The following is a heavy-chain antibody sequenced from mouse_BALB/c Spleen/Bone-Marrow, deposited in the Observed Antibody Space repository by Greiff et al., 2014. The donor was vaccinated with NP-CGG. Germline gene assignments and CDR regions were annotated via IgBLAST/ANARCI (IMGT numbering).Heavy chain of an antibody. CDR3: VRHHSSGYDY. J-gene: IGHJ2*01. D-gene: IGHD3-1*01. V-gene: IGHV10-1*02. CDR2: IRSKSNNYAT. Sequence: DVQLVESGGGLVQPKGSLKLSCAASGFTFNTYAMNWVRQAPGKGLEWVARIRSKSNNYATYYADSVKDRFTISRDDSQSMLYLQVNNLKTEDTAMYYCVRHHSSGYDYWGQGTTLTVSS. CDR1: GFTFNTYA.